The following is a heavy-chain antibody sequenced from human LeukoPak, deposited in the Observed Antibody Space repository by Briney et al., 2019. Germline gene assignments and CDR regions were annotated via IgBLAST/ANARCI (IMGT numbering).Heavy chain of an antibody. D-gene: IGHD2-21*02. J-gene: IGHJ6*03. CDR1: GGSISSSSYY. Sequence: SETLSLTCTVSGGSISSSSYYWSWIRQPPGKGLEWIGEINHSGSTNYNPSLKSRVTIPVDTSKNQFSLKLSSVTAADTAVYYWAGGPPPPVVTAINYYYYYYMDVWGKGTTVTVSS. CDR2: INHSGST. CDR3: AGGPPPPVVTAINYYYYYYMDV. V-gene: IGHV4-39*07.